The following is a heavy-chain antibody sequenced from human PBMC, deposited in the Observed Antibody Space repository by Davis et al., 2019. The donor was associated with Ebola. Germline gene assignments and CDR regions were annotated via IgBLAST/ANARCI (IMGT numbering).Heavy chain of an antibody. V-gene: IGHV5-51*01. D-gene: IGHD5-24*01. Sequence: GGSLRLSCKGSGYSFTSHWIVWVRQMPGKGLECMGIIFPGDSDTRYSPSLQGQVTISSDKSISTAYLQWSSLQASDTAMYYCARGTDSYNPGGYFDSWGQGTLVTVSS. CDR3: ARGTDSYNPGGYFDS. CDR2: IFPGDSDT. CDR1: GYSFTSHW. J-gene: IGHJ4*02.